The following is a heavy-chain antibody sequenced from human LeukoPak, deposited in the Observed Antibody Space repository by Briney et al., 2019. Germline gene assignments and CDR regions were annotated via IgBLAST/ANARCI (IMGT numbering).Heavy chain of an antibody. Sequence: SETLSLTCAVYGGSFSGYYWSWIRQPPRKGLEWIGEINHSGSTNYNPSLKSRVTISVDTSKNQFSLKLSSVTAADTAVYYCACHLSGYYYRYFDYWGQGALVTVSS. J-gene: IGHJ4*02. CDR2: INHSGST. V-gene: IGHV4-34*01. CDR1: GGSFSGYY. D-gene: IGHD3-22*01. CDR3: ACHLSGYYYRYFDY.